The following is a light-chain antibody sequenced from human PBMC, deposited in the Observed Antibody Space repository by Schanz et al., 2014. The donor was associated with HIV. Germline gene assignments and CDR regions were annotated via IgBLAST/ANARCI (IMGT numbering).Light chain of an antibody. CDR1: QDIRDA. Sequence: DIQMTQSPSSLSASVGDRVTITCQASQDIRDALGWYQQKPGRAPKRLIYGASNLQSGVPSRFSGSGSGTDFTLTISSLQPEDVATYYCQKYNSAPYTFGQGTKLELK. CDR3: QKYNSAPYT. V-gene: IGKV1-27*01. CDR2: GAS. J-gene: IGKJ2*01.